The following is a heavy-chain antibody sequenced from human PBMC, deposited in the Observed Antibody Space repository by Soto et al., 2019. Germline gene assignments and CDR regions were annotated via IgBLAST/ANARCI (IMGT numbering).Heavy chain of an antibody. D-gene: IGHD2-2*01. CDR2: INPNSGGT. V-gene: IGHV1-2*02. Sequence: ASVKVSCKASGYTFTGYYMHWVRQAPGQGLEWMGWINPNSGGTNYAQKFQGRVTMARDTSISTAYMELSRLRSEDTAVYYCAVIIDCSSTSCPPRYWGQGTLVTVSS. J-gene: IGHJ4*02. CDR3: AVIIDCSSTSCPPRY. CDR1: GYTFTGYY.